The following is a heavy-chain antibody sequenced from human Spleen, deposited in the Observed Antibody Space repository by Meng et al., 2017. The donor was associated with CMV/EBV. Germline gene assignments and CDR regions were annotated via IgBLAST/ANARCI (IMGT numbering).Heavy chain of an antibody. J-gene: IGHJ6*02. CDR3: ARDPRSRGHYGMDV. V-gene: IGHV1-69*05. CDR1: GYTFTSYY. D-gene: IGHD2-2*01. CDR2: IIPMFGTA. Sequence: SVKVSCKTSGYTFTSYYMHWVRQAPGQGLEWMGGIIPMFGTANYAQKFQGRVTITTDESTNTAYMELSSLRSEDTAVYYCARDPRSRGHYGMDVWGQGTTVTVSS.